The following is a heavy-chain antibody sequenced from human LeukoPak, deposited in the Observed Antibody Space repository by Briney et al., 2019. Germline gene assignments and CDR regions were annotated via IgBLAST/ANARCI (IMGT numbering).Heavy chain of an antibody. D-gene: IGHD4-17*01. Sequence: SETLSLTCTVSGGSISSGGYYWSWIRQYPGKGLEWIGYIYYSGSTYYNPSLKSRVIISVDTSKNQFSLKLSSVTAADTAVYYCARVLPHRHLRYGYYGRRGYAFDIWGQGTMVTVSS. CDR1: GGSISSGGYY. CDR3: ARVLPHRHLRYGYYGRRGYAFDI. V-gene: IGHV4-31*03. CDR2: IYYSGST. J-gene: IGHJ3*02.